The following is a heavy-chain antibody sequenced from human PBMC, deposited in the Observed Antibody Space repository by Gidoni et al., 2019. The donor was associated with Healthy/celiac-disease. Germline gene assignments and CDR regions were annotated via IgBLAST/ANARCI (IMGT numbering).Heavy chain of an antibody. D-gene: IGHD3-10*01. CDR3: ASSPYGSGSDY. CDR2: IYYSGST. J-gene: IGHJ4*02. V-gene: IGHV4-59*01. CDR1: GGSLSSYY. Sequence: QVQLQESGPGLVKPSETLSLTCTVSGGSLSSYYWSWIRQPPGKGLEWFGYIYYSGSTNYNPSLTSRVPISVDTSKNQFSLKLSSVTTADTAVYYCASSPYGSGSDYWGQGTLVTVSS.